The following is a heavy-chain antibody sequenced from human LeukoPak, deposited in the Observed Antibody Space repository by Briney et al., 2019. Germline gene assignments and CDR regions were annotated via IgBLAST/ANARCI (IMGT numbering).Heavy chain of an antibody. CDR1: GFTFSSYS. CDR3: ARDYSSSGTFFGYYYGMDV. Sequence: GGSLRLSCAASGFTFSSYSMSWVRQAPGKGLEWISYISGSSKIIHWAESLKGRFTISRDNAKNSLYLQMNSLRGEDTAVYYCARDYSSSGTFFGYYYGMDVWGQGTTVTVSS. D-gene: IGHD2-2*01. J-gene: IGHJ6*02. V-gene: IGHV3-48*01. CDR2: ISGSSKII.